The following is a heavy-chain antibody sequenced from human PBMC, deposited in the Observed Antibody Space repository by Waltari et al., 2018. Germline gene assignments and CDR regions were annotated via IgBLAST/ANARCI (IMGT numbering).Heavy chain of an antibody. CDR1: EYTFSNCW. D-gene: IGHD3-10*01. V-gene: IGHV3-7*03. Sequence: EVQLVESGGGLVQSGGAMRGSWAVSEYTFSNCWMTWVRQAPGRGLEWVANINHAGSEVHYVDSVKGRFTISRDNARNSLYLQMNSLRAEDTAVYYCATYRWLGYWGQGTLVTVSS. CDR2: INHAGSEV. CDR3: ATYRWLGY. J-gene: IGHJ4*02.